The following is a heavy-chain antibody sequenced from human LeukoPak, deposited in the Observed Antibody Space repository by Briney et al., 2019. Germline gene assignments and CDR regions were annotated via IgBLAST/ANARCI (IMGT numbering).Heavy chain of an antibody. V-gene: IGHV1-8*01. J-gene: IGHJ4*02. Sequence: GASVKVSCKASGYTFTSYDINWVRQATGQGLEWMGWMNPNSGNTGYAQKFQGRVTMTRNTSISTAYMELSSLRSEDTAVYYCARTRGRYCSGGSCYRKYYFDYWGQGTLVTVSS. CDR3: ARTRGRYCSGGSCYRKYYFDY. CDR2: MNPNSGNT. CDR1: GYTFTSYD. D-gene: IGHD2-15*01.